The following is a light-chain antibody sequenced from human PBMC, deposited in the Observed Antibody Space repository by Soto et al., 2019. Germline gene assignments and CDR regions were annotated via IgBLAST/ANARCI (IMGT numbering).Light chain of an antibody. CDR3: QAWDSSTAKVV. J-gene: IGLJ2*01. CDR1: KLGDKY. V-gene: IGLV3-1*01. CDR2: QDS. Sequence: SYELTQPPSVSVSPGQTASITCSGDKLGDKYACWYQQKPGQSPVLVIYQDSKRPSGIPERFSGPNSGNTATLTISGTQAMDEADYYCQAWDSSTAKVVFGGGTKVTVL.